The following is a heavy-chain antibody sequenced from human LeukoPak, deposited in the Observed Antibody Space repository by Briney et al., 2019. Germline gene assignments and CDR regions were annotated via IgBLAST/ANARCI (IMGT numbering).Heavy chain of an antibody. CDR1: GGTFSSYT. Sequence: ASVKVSCKASGGTFSSYTISWVRQAPGQGLEWMGRIIPILGIANYAQKFQGRVTITADKSTSTAYMELSSLRSEDTAVYYCARDRLGDPKPYYYYYGMGVWGQGTTVTVSS. D-gene: IGHD2-21*02. CDR3: ARDRLGDPKPYYYYYGMGV. CDR2: IIPILGIA. J-gene: IGHJ6*02. V-gene: IGHV1-69*04.